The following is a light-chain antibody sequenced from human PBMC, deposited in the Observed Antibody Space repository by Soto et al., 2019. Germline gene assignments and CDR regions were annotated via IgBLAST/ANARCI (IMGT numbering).Light chain of an antibody. Sequence: GNSSDVGGYNYVSWYQQHPGKAPKLMIYDVSNRPSGVSNRFSGSKSGNTASLTISGLQAEDEADYYCSSYTSSSTYVFGTVTKVTVL. J-gene: IGLJ1*01. CDR2: DVS. V-gene: IGLV2-14*04. CDR3: SSYTSSSTYV. CDR1: SSDVGGYNY.